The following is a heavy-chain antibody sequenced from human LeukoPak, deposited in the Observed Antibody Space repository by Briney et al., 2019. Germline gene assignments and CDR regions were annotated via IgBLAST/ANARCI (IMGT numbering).Heavy chain of an antibody. CDR1: GGSFRGYY. CDR2: INHSGRT. CDR3: ARGPWGYCSSTSCYTRGKNWFDP. Sequence: SETLSLTCAVYGGSFRGYYWSWIRQPPGKGLEWIGEINHSGRTNYNPSPKSRVTISVDTSKNQFSLKLSSVTAADTPVYYCARGPWGYCSSTSCYTRGKNWFDPWGQGTLVTVSS. D-gene: IGHD2-2*02. J-gene: IGHJ5*02. V-gene: IGHV4-34*01.